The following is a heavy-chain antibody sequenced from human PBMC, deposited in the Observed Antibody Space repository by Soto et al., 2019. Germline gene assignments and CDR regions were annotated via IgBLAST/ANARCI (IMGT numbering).Heavy chain of an antibody. CDR2: IWYDGTNK. J-gene: IGHJ4*02. CDR3: ARGLVGFFHIDY. Sequence: QVQLVESGGGVVQPGRSLRLSCEGSGFTFSSYGMHWVRQAPGKGLEWVAGIWYDGTNKYYGDSVMGRFTISRDNSKNTVYLQINSLRAEDMGLYYCARGLVGFFHIDYWGQGTLVTVSS. D-gene: IGHD2-8*02. CDR1: GFTFSSYG. V-gene: IGHV3-33*01.